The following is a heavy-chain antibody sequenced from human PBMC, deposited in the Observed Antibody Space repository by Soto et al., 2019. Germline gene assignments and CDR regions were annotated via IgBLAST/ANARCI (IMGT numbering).Heavy chain of an antibody. CDR1: GYTFTSYG. V-gene: IGHV1-18*01. CDR2: ISAYNGNT. J-gene: IGHJ4*02. Sequence: ASVKVSCKASGYTFTSYGISWVRQAPGQGLEWMGWISAYNGNTNYAQKLQGRVTMTTDTSTSTAYMELRSLRSDDTAVYYCARGSKAIFGVVIINRYFDYWGQGTLVTV. CDR3: ARGSKAIFGVVIINRYFDY. D-gene: IGHD3-3*01.